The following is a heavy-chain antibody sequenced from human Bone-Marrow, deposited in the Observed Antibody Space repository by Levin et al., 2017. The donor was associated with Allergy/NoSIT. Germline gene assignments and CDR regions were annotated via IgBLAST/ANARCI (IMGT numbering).Heavy chain of an antibody. D-gene: IGHD6-19*01. CDR3: ARDSSGWPSNDGFDI. CDR2: IFKTGKT. Sequence: KASETLSLTCAISGGSLNTYYWTWIRQSAGKGLEWIGRIFKTGKTNYSPSLESRVTMSVDTSKNEFSLKLTSVTAADTAVYYCARDSSGWPSNDGFDIWGQGALVTVS. CDR1: GGSLNTYY. V-gene: IGHV4-4*07. J-gene: IGHJ3*02.